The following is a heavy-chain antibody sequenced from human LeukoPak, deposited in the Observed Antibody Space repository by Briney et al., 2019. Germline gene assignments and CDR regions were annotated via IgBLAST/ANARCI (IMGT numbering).Heavy chain of an antibody. J-gene: IGHJ4*02. CDR1: GGTFSSYA. D-gene: IGHD2-2*02. V-gene: IGHV1-69*13. CDR3: ARDGPTYCSSTSCYTPYFDY. Sequence: SVNVSCTAYGGTFSSYAISWVRQAPGQGLEWMGGIIPIFGKANYAKTFQGRVTMTADESTSTAYMELSSLRSEDTAVYYCARDGPTYCSSTSCYTPYFDYWGQGTLVTVSS. CDR2: IIPIFGKA.